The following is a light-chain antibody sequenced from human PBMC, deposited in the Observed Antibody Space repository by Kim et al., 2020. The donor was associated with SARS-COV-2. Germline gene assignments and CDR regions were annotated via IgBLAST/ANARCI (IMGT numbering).Light chain of an antibody. CDR1: GSEVGGYEY. V-gene: IGLV2-11*01. CDR2: YVS. J-gene: IGLJ1*01. Sequence: GQSVTISGTGTGSEVGGYEYVSWYQHHPGKAPQLMIYYVSKRPSGVPDRFSGAKSGNTASLTISGRQAEDEADYYCCSYAGSYTFVFGIGTKVTVL. CDR3: CSYAGSYTFV.